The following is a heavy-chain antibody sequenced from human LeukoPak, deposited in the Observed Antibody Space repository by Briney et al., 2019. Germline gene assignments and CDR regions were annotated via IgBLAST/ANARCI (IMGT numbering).Heavy chain of an antibody. V-gene: IGHV4-31*03. J-gene: IGHJ6*02. CDR1: GGSISSGGYY. Sequence: SETLSLTCTVSGGSISSGGYYWSWIRQHPGKGLGWIGYIYYSGSTYYNPSLKSRVTISVDTSKNQFSLKLSSVTAADTAVYYCARDRAYYGSGSRMDVWGQGTTLTVSS. D-gene: IGHD3-10*01. CDR2: IYYSGST. CDR3: ARDRAYYGSGSRMDV.